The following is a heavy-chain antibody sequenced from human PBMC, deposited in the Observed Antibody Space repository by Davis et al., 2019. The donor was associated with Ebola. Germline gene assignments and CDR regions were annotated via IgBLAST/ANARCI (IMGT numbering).Heavy chain of an antibody. CDR2: INWNGGST. D-gene: IGHD2-15*01. Sequence: GESLKISCAVSGFTFRNYWMSWVRQAPGKGLEWVSGINWNGGSTGYADSVKGRFTISRDNSKNTLYLQMNSLRAEDTAVYYCAKTDCSGGSCYSVDYWGQGTLVTVSS. V-gene: IGHV3-23*01. CDR3: AKTDCSGGSCYSVDY. CDR1: GFTFRNYW. J-gene: IGHJ4*02.